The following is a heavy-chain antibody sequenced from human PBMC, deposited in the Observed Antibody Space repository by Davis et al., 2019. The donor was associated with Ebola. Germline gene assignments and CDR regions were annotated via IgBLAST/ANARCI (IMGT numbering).Heavy chain of an antibody. CDR2: INWNGGST. CDR1: GFTFDDYG. Sequence: GESLKISCAASGFTFDDYGMSWVRQAPGKGLEWVSGINWNGGSTGYADSVKGRFTISRDNSKNTLHLQMNSLRVEDTAIYYCAKDTSNVWFDVWGQGTMVTVSS. D-gene: IGHD6-19*01. V-gene: IGHV3-20*04. J-gene: IGHJ3*01. CDR3: AKDTSNVWFDV.